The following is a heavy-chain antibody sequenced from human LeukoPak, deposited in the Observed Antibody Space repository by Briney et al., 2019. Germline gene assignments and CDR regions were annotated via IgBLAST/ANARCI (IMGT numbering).Heavy chain of an antibody. D-gene: IGHD2-15*01. J-gene: IGHJ5*02. Sequence: GASVKVSCKASGYTFTGYYMHWVRQAPGQGLEWMGWINPNSGGTNYAQKFQGWVTMTRDTSISTAYMELSRLRSDDTAVYYCARARSGDCSGGSCQPLEDSDWFDPWGQGTLVTVSS. CDR2: INPNSGGT. CDR3: ARARSGDCSGGSCQPLEDSDWFDP. V-gene: IGHV1-2*04. CDR1: GYTFTGYY.